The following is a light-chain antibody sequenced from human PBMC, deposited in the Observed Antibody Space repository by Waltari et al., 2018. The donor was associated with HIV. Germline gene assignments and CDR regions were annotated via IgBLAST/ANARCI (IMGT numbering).Light chain of an antibody. CDR2: LGS. CDR3: MQALQTPLIT. Sequence: DSVMTQSPLSLPVTRGESASLSCRFSQTPLNSNGFNYLDWYLQKPGQSPRLLIYLGSTRAPGVPDRFSGSGSGTDFTLKISRVEAEDVGVYYCMQALQTPLITFGQGTRLEIK. CDR1: QTPLNSNGFNY. J-gene: IGKJ5*01. V-gene: IGKV2-28*01.